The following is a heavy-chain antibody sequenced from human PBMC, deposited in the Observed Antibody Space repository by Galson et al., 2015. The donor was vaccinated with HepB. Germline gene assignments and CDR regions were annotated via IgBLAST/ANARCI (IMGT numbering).Heavy chain of an antibody. CDR2: ISAYNGNT. V-gene: IGHV1-18*01. CDR3: ARAPHGYNRGFWGDV. J-gene: IGHJ6*02. D-gene: IGHD5-24*01. Sequence: SVKVSCKASGYTFTSYGISWVRQAPGQGLEWMGWISAYNGNTNYAQKLQGRVTMTTDTSTSTAYMELRSLRSDDTAVYYCARAPHGYNRGFWGDVWGQGTTVTVSS. CDR1: GYTFTSYG.